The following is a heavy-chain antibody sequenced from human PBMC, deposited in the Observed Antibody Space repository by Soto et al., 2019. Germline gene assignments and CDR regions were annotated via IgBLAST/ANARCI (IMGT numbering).Heavy chain of an antibody. V-gene: IGHV5-10-1*01. CDR1: GYSFTSYW. D-gene: IGHD3-10*01. Sequence: GESLKISCKGSGYSFTSYWISWVRQMPGKGLEWMGRIDPSDSYTNYSPSFQGHVTISADKSISTAYLQWSSLKASDTAMYYCARLHGFYGSGSYYNVGLIYYYGMDVWGQGTTVTVSS. CDR2: IDPSDSYT. CDR3: ARLHGFYGSGSYYNVGLIYYYGMDV. J-gene: IGHJ6*02.